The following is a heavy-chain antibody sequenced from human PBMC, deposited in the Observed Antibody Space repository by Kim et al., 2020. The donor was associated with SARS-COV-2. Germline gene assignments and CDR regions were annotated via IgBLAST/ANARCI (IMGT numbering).Heavy chain of an antibody. D-gene: IGHD2-2*01. CDR2: IYYSGST. J-gene: IGHJ5*02. CDR3: AREAPVRIWDCSSTSCYEGGNWFDP. CDR1: GGSISSGGYY. V-gene: IGHV4-31*03. Sequence: SETLSLTCTVSGGSISSGGYYWSWIRQHPGKGLEWIGYIYYSGSTYYNPSLKSRVTISVDTSKNQFSLKLSSVTAADTAVYYCAREAPVRIWDCSSTSCYEGGNWFDPWGQGTLVTVSS.